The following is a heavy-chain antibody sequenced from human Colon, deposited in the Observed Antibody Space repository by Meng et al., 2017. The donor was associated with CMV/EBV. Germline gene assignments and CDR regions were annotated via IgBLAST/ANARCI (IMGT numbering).Heavy chain of an antibody. J-gene: IGHJ4*02. CDR1: GFTFSNYA. V-gene: IGHV3-30*02. D-gene: IGHD2-2*01. CDR3: AKDRGSRSPDY. CDR2: MRFDGSIT. Sequence: SCEASGFTFSNYAMHWFRQAPGKGLDWVAFMRFDGSITYYAESVKGRFTISRDNSKNTLYLQMDSLRGEDSAVYYCAKDRGSRSPDYWGQGTLVTVSS.